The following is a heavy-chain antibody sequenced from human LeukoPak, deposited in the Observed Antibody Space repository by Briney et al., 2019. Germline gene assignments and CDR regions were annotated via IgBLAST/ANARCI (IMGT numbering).Heavy chain of an antibody. J-gene: IGHJ6*03. V-gene: IGHV1-69*13. CDR1: GGTFSSYA. CDR2: IIPIFRTA. Sequence: GASVKVSCKASGGTFSSYAISWVRQAPGQGLEWMGGIIPIFRTANYAQKFQGRVTITADESTSTAYMELGSLRSEDTAVYYCARSSVKGGYAYYYYYYMDVWGKGTTVTVSS. D-gene: IGHD3-22*01. CDR3: ARSSVKGGYAYYYYYYMDV.